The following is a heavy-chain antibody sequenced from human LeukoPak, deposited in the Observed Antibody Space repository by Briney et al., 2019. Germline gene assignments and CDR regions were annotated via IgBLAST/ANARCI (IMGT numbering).Heavy chain of an antibody. Sequence: GGSLRLSCEASGFPFSDYATTWVRQAPGKGLEWVSSIKGSGGGSSYADSVKGRFTMTRDNSKSTLYLQMNSLRAGDTAVYFCGRDPNGDYVGAFEFWGQGTLVTVSS. CDR2: IKGSGGGS. CDR3: GRDPNGDYVGAFEF. V-gene: IGHV3-23*01. CDR1: GFPFSDYA. J-gene: IGHJ3*01. D-gene: IGHD4-17*01.